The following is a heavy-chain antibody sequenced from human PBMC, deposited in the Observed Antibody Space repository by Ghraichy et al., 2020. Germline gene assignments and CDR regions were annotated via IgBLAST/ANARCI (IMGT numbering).Heavy chain of an antibody. CDR1: GYTFTSYY. D-gene: IGHD6-19*01. CDR2: INPSGGST. CDR3: ARDSEFPFSSGWYSWFDP. Sequence: ASVKVSCKASGYTFTSYYMHWVRQAPGQGLEWMGIINPSGGSTSYAQKFQGRVTMTRDTSTSTVYMELSSLRSEDTAVYYCARDSEFPFSSGWYSWFDPWGQGTLVTVSS. V-gene: IGHV1-46*01. J-gene: IGHJ5*02.